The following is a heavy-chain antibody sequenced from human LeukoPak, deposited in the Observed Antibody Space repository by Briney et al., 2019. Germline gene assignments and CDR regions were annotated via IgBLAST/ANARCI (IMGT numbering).Heavy chain of an antibody. V-gene: IGHV4-59*01. D-gene: IGHD1-26*01. CDR2: IYYSGST. J-gene: IGHJ5*02. CDR1: GGSISSYY. Sequence: SETLSLTCTVSGGSISSYYWSWIRQPPGKGLEWIGYIYYSGSTNYNPSLKSRVTISVDTSKNQFSLKLSSVTAADTAVYYCARDHGSEGFDPWGQGTLVTVSS. CDR3: ARDHGSEGFDP.